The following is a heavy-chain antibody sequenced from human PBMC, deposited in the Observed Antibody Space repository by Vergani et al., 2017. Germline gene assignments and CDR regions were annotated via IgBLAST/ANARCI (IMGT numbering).Heavy chain of an antibody. D-gene: IGHD4-17*01. CDR2: INPNSGGT. Sequence: QVQLVQSGAEVKKPGASVKVSCKASGYTFTGYYMHWVRQAPGQGLEWMGWINPNSGGTNYAQKFQGWVTMTRDTSISTAYMGLSRLRSDDTAVYYCAREIKPGWRYGDYGQYYGMDVWGQGTTVTVSS. J-gene: IGHJ6*02. CDR3: AREIKPGWRYGDYGQYYGMDV. V-gene: IGHV1-2*04. CDR1: GYTFTGYY.